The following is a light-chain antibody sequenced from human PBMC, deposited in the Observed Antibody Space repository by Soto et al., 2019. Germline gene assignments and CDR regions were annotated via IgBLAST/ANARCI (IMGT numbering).Light chain of an antibody. CDR3: CSYASSGTYV. Sequence: QSVLTQPASVSGSPGQSITISCTRTSSDVGSYNLVSWYQQHPGKAPKLMIYEGSKRPSGISSRFSGSKSGNTASLTISGLQAEDEADFYCCSYASSGTYVFGTGTKVTVL. CDR1: SSDVGSYNL. V-gene: IGLV2-23*01. CDR2: EGS. J-gene: IGLJ1*01.